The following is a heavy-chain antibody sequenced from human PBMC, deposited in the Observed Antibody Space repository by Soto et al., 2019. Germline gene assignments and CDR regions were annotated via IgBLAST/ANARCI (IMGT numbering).Heavy chain of an antibody. CDR3: AKDVAAAGPYYYYGMDV. CDR2: ISGSGGTT. D-gene: IGHD6-13*01. CDR1: GFTFSSYA. V-gene: IGHV3-23*01. Sequence: EVQLLESGGGLVQPGGSLRPSCAASGFTFSSYAMSWVRQAPGKGLEWVSAISGSGGTTYYADSVKGRFTISRDNSKNTLYLQMNSLRAEDTAVYYCAKDVAAAGPYYYYGMDVWGQGTTVTVSS. J-gene: IGHJ6*02.